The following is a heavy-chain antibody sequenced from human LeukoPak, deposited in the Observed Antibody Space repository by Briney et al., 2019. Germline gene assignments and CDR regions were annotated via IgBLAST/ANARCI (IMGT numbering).Heavy chain of an antibody. Sequence: PSQTLSLTCTVSGGSISSGSYYWSWIRQPAGEGLEWIGRIYTSGSTNYNPSLKSRVTISVDTSKNQFSLKLSSVTAADTAVYYCAREVNLVATTNWFDPWGQGTLVTVSS. V-gene: IGHV4-61*02. J-gene: IGHJ5*02. CDR2: IYTSGST. D-gene: IGHD5-12*01. CDR3: AREVNLVATTNWFDP. CDR1: GGSISSGSYY.